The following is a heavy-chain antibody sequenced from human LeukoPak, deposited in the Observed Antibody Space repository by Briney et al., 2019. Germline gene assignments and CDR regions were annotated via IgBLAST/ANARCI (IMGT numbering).Heavy chain of an antibody. Sequence: ASVKVSCKASGYTFTNYVISWVRQAPGQGLEWMGWISAYNGNTKYEQKFQGRVTMTTDTSTSTAYMELRSLRSDDTAVYYCARDRFPDYYDSSGYCGGRWGQGTLVTVSS. CDR2: ISAYNGNT. CDR3: ARDRFPDYYDSSGYCGGR. CDR1: GYTFTNYV. V-gene: IGHV1-18*01. J-gene: IGHJ4*02. D-gene: IGHD3-22*01.